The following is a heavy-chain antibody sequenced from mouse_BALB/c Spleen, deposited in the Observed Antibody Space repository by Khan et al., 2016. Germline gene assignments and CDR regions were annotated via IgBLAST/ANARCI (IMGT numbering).Heavy chain of an antibody. Sequence: QVQLQQSGAELVRPGSSVKISCKASGYVFSSYWMNWVKQRPGQGLEWIGQIYPGVGDTYYNGQFKGKVTLTADKSSSTAYLQLSSLTSEDSAVYFCARGNPRADWGQGTLVTVSA. V-gene: IGHV1-80*01. CDR1: GYVFSSYW. J-gene: IGHJ3*01. CDR3: ARGNPRAD. CDR2: IYPGVGDT. D-gene: IGHD2-1*01.